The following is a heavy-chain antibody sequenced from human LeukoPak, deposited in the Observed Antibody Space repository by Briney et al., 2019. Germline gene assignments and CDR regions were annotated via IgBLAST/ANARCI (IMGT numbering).Heavy chain of an antibody. Sequence: SETLSLTCTVSGGSISSSSYYWGWIRQPPGKGLEWIGSIYYSGSTYYNPSLKSRVTISVDTSKNQFSLKLSSVTAADTAVYYCARDPTKNAFDIWGQGRMVTVSS. J-gene: IGHJ3*02. CDR3: ARDPTKNAFDI. D-gene: IGHD1-14*01. V-gene: IGHV4-39*07. CDR1: GGSISSSSYY. CDR2: IYYSGST.